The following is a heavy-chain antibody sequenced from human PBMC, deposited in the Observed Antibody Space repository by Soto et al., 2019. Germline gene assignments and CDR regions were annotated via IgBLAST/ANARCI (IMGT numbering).Heavy chain of an antibody. CDR3: ARKTMIDI. D-gene: IGHD3-22*01. J-gene: IGHJ3*02. Sequence: SVKVSCNASGYTFTSYAMHWVRQAPGQGLEWMGWMNADSGNTRYAQKFQGRVTMTRNTSTSTAYMELSSLRSEDTAVYYCARKTMIDIWGQGTMVTV. CDR2: MNADSGNT. V-gene: IGHV1-8*02. CDR1: GYTFTSYA.